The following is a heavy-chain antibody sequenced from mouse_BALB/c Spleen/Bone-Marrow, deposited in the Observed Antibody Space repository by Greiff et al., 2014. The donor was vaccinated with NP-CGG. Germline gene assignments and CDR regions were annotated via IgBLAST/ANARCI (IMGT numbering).Heavy chain of an antibody. J-gene: IGHJ2*01. Sequence: QVQLQQSGAELVRPGTSVKISCKASGYTFTNYWLSWVKQRPGHGLEWIGDIYPGGGYTNFNERFKGKATLTADTSSSTAYMQLSSLTSEDSAVYFCAREVYGNYDRFIDYWGQGTTLTVSS. D-gene: IGHD2-10*02. CDR1: GYTFTNYW. V-gene: IGHV1-63*02. CDR2: IYPGGGYT. CDR3: AREVYGNYDRFIDY.